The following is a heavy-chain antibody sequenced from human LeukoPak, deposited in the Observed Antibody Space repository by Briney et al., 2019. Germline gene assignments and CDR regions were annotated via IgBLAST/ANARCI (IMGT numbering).Heavy chain of an antibody. D-gene: IGHD1-14*01. Sequence: TSETLSLTCTVSGGSISSSSYYWGWIRQPPGKGLEWIGSIYYSGSTYYNPSLKSRVTISVDTSKNQSSLKLSSVTAADTAVYYCARGLNNRKSGRRFDVFEIWGQGTMVTVSS. J-gene: IGHJ3*02. V-gene: IGHV4-39*07. CDR3: ARGLNNRKSGRRFDVFEI. CDR1: GGSISSSSYY. CDR2: IYYSGST.